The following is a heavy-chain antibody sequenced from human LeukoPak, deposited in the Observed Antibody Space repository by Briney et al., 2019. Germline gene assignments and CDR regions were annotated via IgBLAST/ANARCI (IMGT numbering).Heavy chain of an antibody. Sequence: GGSLRLSCAASGFTFSSYGMHWVRQAPGKGLEWEAVISYDGSNKYYADSVKGRFTISRDNSKNTLYLQMNSLRAEDTAVYYCAKEGYSGYDQGYFDYWGQGTLVTVSS. V-gene: IGHV3-30*18. CDR3: AKEGYSGYDQGYFDY. CDR2: ISYDGSNK. D-gene: IGHD5-12*01. CDR1: GFTFSSYG. J-gene: IGHJ4*02.